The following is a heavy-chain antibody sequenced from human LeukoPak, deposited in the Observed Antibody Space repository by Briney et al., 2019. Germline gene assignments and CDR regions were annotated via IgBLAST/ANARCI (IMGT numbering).Heavy chain of an antibody. V-gene: IGHV3-30*04. J-gene: IGHJ4*02. D-gene: IGHD3-22*01. CDR2: ISYDGSNK. CDR3: ARGYYYDSSGYRAY. CDR1: GFTFSSYA. Sequence: PGGSLRLSCAASGFTFSSYAMHWVRQAPGKGLEWVAVISYDGSNKYYADSVKGRFTISKDNSKNTLYLQMNSLRAEDTAVYYCARGYYYDSSGYRAYWGQGTLVTVSS.